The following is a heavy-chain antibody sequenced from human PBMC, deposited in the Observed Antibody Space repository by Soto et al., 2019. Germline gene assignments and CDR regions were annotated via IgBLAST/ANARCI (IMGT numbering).Heavy chain of an antibody. CDR2: IYYSGST. J-gene: IGHJ4*02. CDR1: GGSIRTYY. D-gene: IGHD3-9*01. CDR3: ARVDILTGYAPDY. V-gene: IGHV4-31*03. Sequence: SETLSLTCTVSGGSIRTYYWSWIRQHPGKGLEWIGYIYYSGSTYYNPSLKSRVTISVDTSKNQFSLKLSSVTAADTAVYYCARVDILTGYAPDYWGQGTLVTVSS.